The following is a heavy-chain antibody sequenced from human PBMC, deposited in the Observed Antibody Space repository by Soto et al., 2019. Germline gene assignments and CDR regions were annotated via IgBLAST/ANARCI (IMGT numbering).Heavy chain of an antibody. CDR1: GFTFSNYA. Sequence: EVQLLESGGGLVQPGGSLRLSCAASGFTFSNYAMSWVRQAPGKGLEWVSAISGSGGSTYYADSVKGRFTISRDNSKNKLYLQMNSLRAEDTAVYYCAKGASGYYYYGMDVWGQGTTVTVSS. V-gene: IGHV3-23*01. D-gene: IGHD3-10*01. CDR3: AKGASGYYYYGMDV. CDR2: ISGSGGST. J-gene: IGHJ6*02.